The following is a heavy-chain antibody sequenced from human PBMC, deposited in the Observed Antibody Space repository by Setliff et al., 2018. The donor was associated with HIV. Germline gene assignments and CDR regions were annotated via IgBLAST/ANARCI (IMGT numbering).Heavy chain of an antibody. CDR1: GGSISSAGYY. D-gene: IGHD3-22*01. CDR2: TYNTGSA. J-gene: IGHJ4*02. V-gene: IGHV4-31*03. CDR3: ARGYTRGYFSHFDY. Sequence: PSETLSLTCTVSGGSISSAGYYWSWIRQHPGKGLEWIGYTYNTGSAYFNPSLKSRLTISVDTSRNQFSLKLSSVTAADTAVYYCARGYTRGYFSHFDYWGQGTLVTVSS.